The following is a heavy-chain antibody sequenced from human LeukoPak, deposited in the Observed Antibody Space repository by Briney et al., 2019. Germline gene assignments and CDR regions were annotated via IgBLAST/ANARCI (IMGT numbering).Heavy chain of an antibody. V-gene: IGHV3-21*01. D-gene: IGHD6-13*01. CDR3: AKFIAAPFYFDY. CDR1: GFTFSSYS. CDR2: ISSSSSYI. Sequence: GGSLRLSRAASGFTFSSYSMNWVRQAPGKGLEWVSSISSSSSYIYYADSVKGRFTISRDNAKNSLYLQMNSLRAEDTAVYYCAKFIAAPFYFDYWGQGTLVTVSS. J-gene: IGHJ4*02.